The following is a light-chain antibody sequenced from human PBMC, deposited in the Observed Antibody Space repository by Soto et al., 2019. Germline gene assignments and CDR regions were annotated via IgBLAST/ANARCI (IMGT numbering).Light chain of an antibody. Sequence: QSALSHPAALSGPPGQSSTISWTGTSRDVGGYNYVFWYQQHPGKAPKLMIYEVSNRPSGVSNRFSGSKSGNTASLTISGLQAEDEADYDCSSYTSSSTLYVFGTGTKVTVL. V-gene: IGLV2-14*01. CDR1: SRDVGGYNY. J-gene: IGLJ1*01. CDR2: EVS. CDR3: SSYTSSSTLYV.